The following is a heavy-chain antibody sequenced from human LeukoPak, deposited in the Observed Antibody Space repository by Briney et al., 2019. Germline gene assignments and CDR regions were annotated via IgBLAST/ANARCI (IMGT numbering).Heavy chain of an antibody. D-gene: IGHD6-19*01. Sequence: PGGSLRLSCAASGFTFSSYAMHWVRQAPGKGLEWVAVISYDGSNKYYADSAKGRFTISRDNSKNTLYLQMNSLRAEDTAVYYCARDSAVAGTHFDYWGQGTLVTVSS. CDR1: GFTFSSYA. J-gene: IGHJ4*02. V-gene: IGHV3-30*04. CDR3: ARDSAVAGTHFDY. CDR2: ISYDGSNK.